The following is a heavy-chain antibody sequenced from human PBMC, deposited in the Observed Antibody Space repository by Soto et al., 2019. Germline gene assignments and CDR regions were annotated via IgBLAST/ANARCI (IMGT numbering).Heavy chain of an antibody. D-gene: IGHD6-6*01. Sequence: ASVKVSCTASGYTLTELSMHWVRQAPGKGLEWMGGFDPEDGETICAQKFQGRVTMTEDTSTDTAYMELSSLRSEDTAVYYCATDPGLMYSSSFFFDYWGQGTLVTVSS. CDR1: GYTLTELS. J-gene: IGHJ4*02. CDR2: FDPEDGET. CDR3: ATDPGLMYSSSFFFDY. V-gene: IGHV1-24*01.